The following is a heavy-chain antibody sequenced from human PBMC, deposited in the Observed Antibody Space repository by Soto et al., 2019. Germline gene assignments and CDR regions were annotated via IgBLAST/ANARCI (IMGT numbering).Heavy chain of an antibody. Sequence: GGSLRLSCAASGLSFGSFTMHWARQAPGKGLEWVAFISYDGSKKYYTDPVKGRFTISRDNSKNILYLQMNSLRADDTAVYYCARYEMGRYHYDYWGQGTLVTVSS. CDR2: ISYDGSKK. CDR3: ARYEMGRYHYDY. V-gene: IGHV3-30*04. J-gene: IGHJ4*02. CDR1: GLSFGSFT. D-gene: IGHD3-16*02.